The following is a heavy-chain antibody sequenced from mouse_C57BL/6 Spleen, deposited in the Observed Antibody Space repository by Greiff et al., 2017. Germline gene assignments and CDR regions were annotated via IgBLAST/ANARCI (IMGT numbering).Heavy chain of an antibody. CDR3: TEGGYYFDY. CDR2: IRLKSDNYAT. Sequence: EVQVVESGGGLVQPGGSMKLSCVASGFTFSNYWMNWVRQSPEKGLEWVAQIRLKSDNYATHYAESVKGRFTISRDDSKSSVYLQMNNLRAEDTGIYYCTEGGYYFDYWGQGTTLTVSS. D-gene: IGHD1-1*02. J-gene: IGHJ2*01. CDR1: GFTFSNYW. V-gene: IGHV6-3*01.